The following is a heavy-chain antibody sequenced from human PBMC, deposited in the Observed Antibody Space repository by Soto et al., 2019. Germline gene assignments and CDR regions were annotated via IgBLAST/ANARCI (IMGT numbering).Heavy chain of an antibody. D-gene: IGHD6-6*01. J-gene: IGHJ5*02. V-gene: IGHV4-28*01. Sequence: SETLSLTCAVPGYSISNNNWWGWIRQPPGKGLEWIGCIYHSRGTFYNPSLQSRVTMSVDTSKNQFSLNLRSVSVVDTAVYYCARCLGSISAQNGAYWFDPWGPGTLVTVSS. CDR2: IYHSRGT. CDR1: GYSISNNNW. CDR3: ARCLGSISAQNGAYWFDP.